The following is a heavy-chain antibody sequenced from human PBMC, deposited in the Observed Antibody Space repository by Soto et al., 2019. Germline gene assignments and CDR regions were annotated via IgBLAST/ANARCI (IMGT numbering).Heavy chain of an antibody. CDR3: AKERIAGLHLSCFDY. Sequence: QVQLVQSGAEVKKPGSSVKVSCKASGGTFSSYAISWVRQAPGQGLEWMGGIIPIFGTANYAQKFQGRVTITADESTSTAYMALSSLRSEDTAVYYCAKERIAGLHLSCFDYWGQGTLVTVSS. D-gene: IGHD2-21*01. V-gene: IGHV1-69*01. CDR2: IIPIFGTA. CDR1: GGTFSSYA. J-gene: IGHJ4*02.